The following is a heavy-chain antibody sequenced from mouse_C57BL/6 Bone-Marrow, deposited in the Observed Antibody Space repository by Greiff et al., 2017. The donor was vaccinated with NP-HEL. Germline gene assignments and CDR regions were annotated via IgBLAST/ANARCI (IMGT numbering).Heavy chain of an antibody. J-gene: IGHJ3*01. Sequence: QVHVKQPGTELVKPGASVKLSSKASGYTFTSYWMHWVKQRPGQGLEWIGNINPSNGGTNYNEKFKSKATLTVDKSSSTAYMQLSSLTSEDSAVYYCARCGYDYDGFAYWGQGTLVTVSA. D-gene: IGHD2-4*01. V-gene: IGHV1-53*01. CDR2: INPSNGGT. CDR1: GYTFTSYW. CDR3: ARCGYDYDGFAY.